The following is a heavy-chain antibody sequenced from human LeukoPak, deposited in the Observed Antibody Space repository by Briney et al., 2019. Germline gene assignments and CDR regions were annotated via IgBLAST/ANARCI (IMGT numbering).Heavy chain of an antibody. D-gene: IGHD2-15*01. V-gene: IGHV1-8*01. J-gene: IGHJ4*02. CDR1: GYTFTSYD. Sequence: GASVKVSCKASGYTFTSYDINWVRQATGQGLEWMGWMNPNSGNTGYAQKFQGRVTMTRNTSISTAYMELSSLRSEDTAVYYCARSLVVYGERGLGYWGQGTLVTVSS. CDR2: MNPNSGNT. CDR3: ARSLVVYGERGLGY.